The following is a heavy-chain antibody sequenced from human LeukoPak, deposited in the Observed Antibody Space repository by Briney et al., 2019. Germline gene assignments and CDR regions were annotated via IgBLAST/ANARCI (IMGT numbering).Heavy chain of an antibody. CDR1: GFNFSTYA. V-gene: IGHV3-33*01. Sequence: GGSLRLSCAASGFNFSTYAMHWVRQAPGKGLEWVALIWHDGSIEHYPDSVKGRFTISRDNSKNTLYLQMNSLRAEDTAVYYCARETPRRGETRDGYRWGQGTLVTVSS. CDR3: ARETPRRGETRDGYR. J-gene: IGHJ4*02. D-gene: IGHD5-24*01. CDR2: IWHDGSIE.